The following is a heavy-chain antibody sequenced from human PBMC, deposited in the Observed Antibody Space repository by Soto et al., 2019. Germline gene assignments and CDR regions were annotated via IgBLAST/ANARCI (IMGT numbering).Heavy chain of an antibody. J-gene: IGHJ4*02. D-gene: IGHD4-17*01. CDR1: GFTFSSYG. CDR2: ISYDGSNK. Sequence: GGSLRLSCAASGFTFSSYGMHWVRQAPGKGLEWVAVISYDGSNKYYADSVKGRFTISRDNSKNTLYLQMNSLRAEDTAVYYCAKDLTLYGDYDVDYWGQGTLVTVSS. V-gene: IGHV3-30*18. CDR3: AKDLTLYGDYDVDY.